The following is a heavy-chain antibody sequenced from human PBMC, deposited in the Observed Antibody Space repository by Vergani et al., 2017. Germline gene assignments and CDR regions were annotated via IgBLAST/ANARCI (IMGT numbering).Heavy chain of an antibody. CDR3: ARGYSGYDPIAPDRYYYYYMDV. V-gene: IGHV1-69*01. D-gene: IGHD5-12*01. J-gene: IGHJ6*03. CDR1: GGTFSSYA. Sequence: QVQLVQSGAEVKKPGSSVKVSCKASGGTFSSYAISWVRQAPGQGLEWMGGIIPIFGTANYAQKFQGRVTITADESTSTAYMELGSLRSEDTAVYYCARGYSGYDPIAPDRYYYYYMDVWGKGTTVTVSS. CDR2: IIPIFGTA.